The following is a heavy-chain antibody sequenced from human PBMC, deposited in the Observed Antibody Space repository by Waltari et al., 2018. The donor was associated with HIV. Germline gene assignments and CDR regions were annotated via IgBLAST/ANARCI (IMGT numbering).Heavy chain of an antibody. D-gene: IGHD3-16*01. CDR1: GYTFTGYY. J-gene: IGHJ6*02. CDR3: ARSRLWGSHNGMDV. CDR2: INPNSGGT. V-gene: IGHV1-2*02. Sequence: QVQLVQSGAEVKKPGASVKVSCKASGYTFTGYYMHWVRQAPGQGLAWMGWINPNSGGTNYAQKLQGRVTMTRDTSISTAYMELSRLRSDDTAVYYCARSRLWGSHNGMDVWGQGTTVTVSS.